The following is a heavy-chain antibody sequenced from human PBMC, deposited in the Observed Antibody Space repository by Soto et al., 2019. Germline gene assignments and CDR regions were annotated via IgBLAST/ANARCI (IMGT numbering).Heavy chain of an antibody. D-gene: IGHD3-3*01. Sequence: GGALILSCVASVSSFGSYALTWVRQAPGKVLEWVSTISGSDGKTFYADAVKGRFSISRDISQSTLYLQMNSLRADDTAIYYCARWSYLDYWGQGTRVTVSS. CDR1: VSSFGSYA. J-gene: IGHJ4*02. V-gene: IGHV3-23*01. CDR2: ISGSDGKT. CDR3: ARWSYLDY.